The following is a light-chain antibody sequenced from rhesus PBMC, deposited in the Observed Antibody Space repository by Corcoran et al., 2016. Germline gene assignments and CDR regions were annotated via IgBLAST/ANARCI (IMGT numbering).Light chain of an antibody. CDR2: DAA. CDR1: QSVSSN. J-gene: IGKJ4*01. CDR3: QQESNWPLT. V-gene: IGKV3-35*01. Sequence: EIVMTQSPATVSLSPGERATLSCRASQSVSSNLAWYRPKPGQAPRLLILDAANRATGIPDKFSGSGSGTDFTLTISSLEPEDVGDYYCQQESNWPLTFGGGTKVEIK.